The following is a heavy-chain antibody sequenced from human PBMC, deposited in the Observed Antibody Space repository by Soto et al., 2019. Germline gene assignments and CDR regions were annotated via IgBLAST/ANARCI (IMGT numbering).Heavy chain of an antibody. D-gene: IGHD5-12*01. CDR1: GATYSTSA. CDR2: INPILGTP. J-gene: IGHJ4*02. Sequence: SVKVSCKASGATYSTSAISWVRQAPGQGLEWMGGINPILGTPDYAHKFQGRVTITADESTSTVYMELGSLRSEDTAPYFCARGGVDVVATSAFDYWGQGTLVTVS. CDR3: ARGGVDVVATSAFDY. V-gene: IGHV1-69*13.